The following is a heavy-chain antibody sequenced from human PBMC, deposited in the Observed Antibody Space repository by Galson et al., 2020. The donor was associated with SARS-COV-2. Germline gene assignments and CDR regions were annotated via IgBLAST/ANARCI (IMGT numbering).Heavy chain of an antibody. CDR2: ISYDGNSK. CDR1: RFTFSSYA. Sequence: GESLKISCAASRFTFSSYALHWVRQAPGKGLEWVAAISYDGNSKYYATSVKGRFTISRDNSKNTLYLQMNSLRTEDTAVYYCAKGAVRFLEGLIDYWGQGTLVTVAS. CDR3: AKGAVRFLEGLIDY. J-gene: IGHJ4*02. D-gene: IGHD3-3*01. V-gene: IGHV3-30*04.